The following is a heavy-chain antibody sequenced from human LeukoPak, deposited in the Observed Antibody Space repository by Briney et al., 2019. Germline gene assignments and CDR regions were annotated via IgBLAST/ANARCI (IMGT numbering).Heavy chain of an antibody. CDR3: AKAPGSCGWFAAEYFQH. J-gene: IGHJ1*01. CDR1: AFTFSSNS. V-gene: IGHV3-23*01. D-gene: IGHD6-19*01. CDR2: ISGRAVTT. Sequence: ARPLRPSCAPSAFTFSSNSMSCVSHPPGNWLEWVSAISGRAVTTYYAASVKGRFTISRDHSKNPLSLQTNSLRAEDPAVYSCAKAPGSCGWFAAEYFQHWGQGTLVTVSS.